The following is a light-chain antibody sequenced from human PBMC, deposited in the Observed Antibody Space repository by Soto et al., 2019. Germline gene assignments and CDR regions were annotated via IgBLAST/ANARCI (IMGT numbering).Light chain of an antibody. CDR2: SNN. V-gene: IGLV1-44*01. J-gene: IGLJ3*02. CDR1: SSNIGSNT. CDR3: AAWDDSLNGRV. Sequence: QSVLTQPPSASGTPGQRVTISCSGSSSNIGSNTVNWYQQLPGTAPKLLIYSNNQRPSGVPDRFSGSKSGTSASLAISGLQSEDETDYDFAAWDDSLNGRVFGGGTKLTVL.